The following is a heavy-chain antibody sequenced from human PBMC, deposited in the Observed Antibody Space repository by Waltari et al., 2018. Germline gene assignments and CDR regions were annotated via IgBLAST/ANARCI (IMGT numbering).Heavy chain of an antibody. D-gene: IGHD6-19*01. Sequence: QVQLQESGPGLVKPSETLSLTCAVSGYSISSGYYWGWIRQPPGKGLEWIGSSYHSGSTYYNPSLKSRVTISVDTSKNQFSLKLSSVTAADTAVYYCARLGAVADGYWGQGTLVTVSS. J-gene: IGHJ4*02. V-gene: IGHV4-38-2*01. CDR2: SYHSGST. CDR3: ARLGAVADGY. CDR1: GYSISSGYY.